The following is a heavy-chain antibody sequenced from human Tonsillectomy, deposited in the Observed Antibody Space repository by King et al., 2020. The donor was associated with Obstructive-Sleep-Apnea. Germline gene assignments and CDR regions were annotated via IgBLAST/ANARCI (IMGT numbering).Heavy chain of an antibody. D-gene: IGHD6-13*01. Sequence: VQLVESGGGLVKPGGSLRLSWSASGFTFSSYSINWVRPASGEGLEWVSSISSSSTYINYADSVKGRFTISRDNAKNSPYLQMNSLRAEDTAVYYCARVYIAAAGHTLDYWGQGTLVTVSS. J-gene: IGHJ4*02. CDR2: ISSSSTYI. CDR3: ARVYIAAAGHTLDY. CDR1: GFTFSSYS. V-gene: IGHV3-21*01.